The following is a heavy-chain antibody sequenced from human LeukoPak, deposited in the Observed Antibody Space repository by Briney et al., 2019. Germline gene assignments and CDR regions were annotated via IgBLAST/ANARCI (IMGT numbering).Heavy chain of an antibody. CDR2: INHSGST. J-gene: IGHJ4*02. CDR3: ARGRSSHRFDY. CDR1: GGSFSGYY. V-gene: IGHV4-34*01. D-gene: IGHD6-13*01. Sequence: SETLSLTCAVYGGSFSGYYWSWIRQPPGKGLEWIGEINHSGSTNYNPSLKSRVTISVDTSKNQFSLKLSPVTAADTAVYYCARGRSSHRFDYWGQGTLVTVSS.